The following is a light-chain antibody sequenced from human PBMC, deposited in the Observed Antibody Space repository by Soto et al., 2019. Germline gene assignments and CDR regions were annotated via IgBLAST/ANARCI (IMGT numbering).Light chain of an antibody. Sequence: EIVLTQSPGTLSLSPGERATLSCRASQSVSNYLAWYQHKPGRAPRLLIYGASSRATGIPDRFSGSGSETDFTLTISRLEPEDFAVYCCQQYGGSPQTFGQGTKVDIK. CDR2: GAS. V-gene: IGKV3-20*01. CDR1: QSVSNY. CDR3: QQYGGSPQT. J-gene: IGKJ1*01.